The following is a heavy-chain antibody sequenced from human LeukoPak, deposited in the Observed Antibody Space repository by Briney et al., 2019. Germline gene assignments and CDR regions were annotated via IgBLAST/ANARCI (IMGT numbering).Heavy chain of an antibody. CDR3: ARGPPAAGHFDY. Sequence: GGSLRLSCAASGFTFSSYAMHWVRQAPGKGLEWVAVISYDGSNKYYADSVKGRFTISRDNSKNTLYLQMNSLRAEDTAVYYCARGPPAAGHFDYWGQGTLVTVSS. CDR1: GFTFSSYA. CDR2: ISYDGSNK. D-gene: IGHD6-13*01. V-gene: IGHV3-30-3*01. J-gene: IGHJ4*02.